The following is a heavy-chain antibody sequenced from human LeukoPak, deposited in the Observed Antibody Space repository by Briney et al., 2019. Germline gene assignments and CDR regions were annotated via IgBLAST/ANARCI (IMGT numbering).Heavy chain of an antibody. CDR2: IKQDGSEK. Sequence: GGSLRLSCAASGFTFSSYAMSWVRQAPGKGLEWVANIKQDGSEKYYVDSVKGRFTISRDNAKNSLYLQMNSLRAEDTAVYYCARAGFGGSSAYYYYGMDVWGQGTTVNVSS. J-gene: IGHJ6*02. V-gene: IGHV3-7*01. CDR3: ARAGFGGSSAYYYYGMDV. D-gene: IGHD1-26*01. CDR1: GFTFSSYA.